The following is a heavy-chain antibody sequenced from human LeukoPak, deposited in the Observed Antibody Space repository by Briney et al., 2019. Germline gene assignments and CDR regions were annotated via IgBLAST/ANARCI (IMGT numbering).Heavy chain of an antibody. CDR1: GGTFSSYA. Sequence: SVKVSCKASGGTFSSYAISWVRQAPGQGLEWMGRIIPIFGTADYAQKFQGRVTITTDESTSTAYMELSSLRSEDTAVYYCARVSGSYSGAFDIWGQGTMVTVSS. D-gene: IGHD1-26*01. V-gene: IGHV1-69*05. J-gene: IGHJ3*02. CDR2: IIPIFGTA. CDR3: ARVSGSYSGAFDI.